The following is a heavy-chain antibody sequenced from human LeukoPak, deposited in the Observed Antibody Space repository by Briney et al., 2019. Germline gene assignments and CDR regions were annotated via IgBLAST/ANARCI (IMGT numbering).Heavy chain of an antibody. J-gene: IGHJ4*02. V-gene: IGHV4-39*07. D-gene: IGHD3-10*01. CDR1: GGSISSSSYY. CDR3: ARRYYGSGSNPPFDY. Sequence: PSETLSLTCTVSGGSISSSSYYWGWIRQPPGRGLEWIGSIYYSGSTYYNPSLKSRVTISVDTSKNQFSLKLSSVTAADTAVYYCARRYYGSGSNPPFDYWGQGTLVTVSS. CDR2: IYYSGST.